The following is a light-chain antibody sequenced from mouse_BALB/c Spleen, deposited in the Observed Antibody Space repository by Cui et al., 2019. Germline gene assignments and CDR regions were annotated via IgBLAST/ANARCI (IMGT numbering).Light chain of an antibody. CDR2: RAN. J-gene: IGKJ2*01. CDR3: LQYDEFPYT. CDR1: QVINSY. Sequence: DIKMTQSPSSIYASLGERVTITCKASQVINSYLSWFQQKPGKSPKTLIYRANRLVDGVPSRFSGSGSGQDYSLTISSLEYEDMGIYYCLQYDEFPYTFGGGTKLEIK. V-gene: IGKV14-111*01.